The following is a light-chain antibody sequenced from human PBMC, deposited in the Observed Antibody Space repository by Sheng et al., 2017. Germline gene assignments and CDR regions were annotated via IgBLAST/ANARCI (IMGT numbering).Light chain of an antibody. J-gene: IGKJ5*01. V-gene: IGKV3-11*01. Sequence: EIVLTQSPATLSLSPGERATLSCRASQSVSSYLAWYQQKPGQAPRLLIYDASKRATGIPARFSGSGSGTDFALTISSLAPEDFAVYYCQQLGTSITFGQGTRLEIK. CDR1: QSVSSY. CDR3: QQLGTSIT. CDR2: DAS.